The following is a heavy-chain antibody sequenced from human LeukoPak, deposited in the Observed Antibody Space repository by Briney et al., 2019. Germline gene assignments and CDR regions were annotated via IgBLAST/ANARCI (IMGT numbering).Heavy chain of an antibody. Sequence: GSLRLSCSAAGFTFSSHAMHWVRQAPGKGLEYVSTINDNGGITYYADSVKGRFTISRDNAKNSLYLQMNSLRDEDTAVYYCSIGGGYFQHWGQGTLVIVSS. D-gene: IGHD3-16*01. CDR1: GFTFSSHA. V-gene: IGHV3-64*04. J-gene: IGHJ1*01. CDR2: INDNGGIT. CDR3: SIGGGYFQH.